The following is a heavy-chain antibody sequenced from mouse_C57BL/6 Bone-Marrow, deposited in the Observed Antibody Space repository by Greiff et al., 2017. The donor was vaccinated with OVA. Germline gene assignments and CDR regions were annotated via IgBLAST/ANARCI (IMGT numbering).Heavy chain of an antibody. CDR3: ARIPGPIKVDY. CDR1: GYTFTSYW. D-gene: IGHD1-2*01. J-gene: IGHJ4*01. Sequence: QVQLQQPGAELVKPGASVKLSCKASGYTFTSYWMQWVKQRPGQGLEWIGEIDPSDSYTNYNQKFKGKATLTVDTSSSTAYMQLSSLTSEDSAVYYCARIPGPIKVDYWGQGTSVTVSS. V-gene: IGHV1-50*01. CDR2: IDPSDSYT.